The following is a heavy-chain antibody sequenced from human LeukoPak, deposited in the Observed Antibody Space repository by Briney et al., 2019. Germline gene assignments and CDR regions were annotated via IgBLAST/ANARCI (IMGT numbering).Heavy chain of an antibody. CDR2: MNPNSGNT. D-gene: IGHD3-3*01. CDR1: GYTFTSYD. V-gene: IGHV1-8*01. J-gene: IGHJ4*02. CDR3: AREDPTVTIFGVVTLFDY. Sequence: ASVKVSCKASGYTFTSYDINWVRQATGQGLEWMGWMNPNSGNTGYALKFQGRVTMTRNTSISTAYMELSSLRSEDTAVYYCAREDPTVTIFGVVTLFDYWGQGTLVIVSS.